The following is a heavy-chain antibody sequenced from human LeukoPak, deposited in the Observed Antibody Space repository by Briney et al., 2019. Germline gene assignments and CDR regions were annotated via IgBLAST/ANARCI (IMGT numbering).Heavy chain of an antibody. Sequence: SWVRQPPGKGLEWIGYIYYSGSTYYNPSLKRRVTISVDTSKNQFSLKLSSVTAADTAVYYCAREGYYDSSGRFGYFDLWGRGTLVTVSS. D-gene: IGHD3-22*01. CDR2: IYYSGST. CDR3: AREGYYDSSGRFGYFDL. J-gene: IGHJ2*01. V-gene: IGHV4-30-4*08.